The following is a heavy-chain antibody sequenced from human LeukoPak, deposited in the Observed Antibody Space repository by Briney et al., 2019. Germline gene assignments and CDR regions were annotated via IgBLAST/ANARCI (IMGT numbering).Heavy chain of an antibody. D-gene: IGHD1-26*01. Sequence: SETLSLTCTVSGYSISSGYYWGWIRQPPGQGLEWIGYIYYSGSTNYNPSLKSRVTISVDTSKNQFSLKLSSVTAADTAVYYCARWVGYFDYWGQGTLVTVSS. CDR2: IYYSGST. J-gene: IGHJ4*02. V-gene: IGHV4-38-2*02. CDR1: GYSISSGYY. CDR3: ARWVGYFDY.